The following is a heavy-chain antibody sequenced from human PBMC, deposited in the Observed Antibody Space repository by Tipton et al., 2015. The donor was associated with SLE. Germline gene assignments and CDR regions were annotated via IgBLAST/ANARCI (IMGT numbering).Heavy chain of an antibody. V-gene: IGHV3-74*01. D-gene: IGHD2-21*02. CDR3: AREAMTYDS. J-gene: IGHJ5*01. Sequence: SLRLSCTASSFTFSSYWMHWVRQVPGKGLVWVSEIDPDGSRTNYADYVEGRFTISRDNAKNTLSLQMNSLRADDTGVYYCAREAMTYDSWGQGTLVTVSS. CDR1: SFTFSSYW. CDR2: IDPDGSRT.